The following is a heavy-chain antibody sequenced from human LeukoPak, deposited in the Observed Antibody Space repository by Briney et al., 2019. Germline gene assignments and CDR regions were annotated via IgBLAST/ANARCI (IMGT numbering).Heavy chain of an antibody. Sequence: ASVKVSCKASGYTFTSYYMHWVRQAPGQGLEWMGIINPSGGSTSYAQKFQGRVTMTRDTSTSTVYMELSSLRSEDTAVYYCARPLSPGYSYGPEFYYYYGMDVWGQGTTVTVSS. CDR3: ARPLSPGYSYGPEFYYYYGMDV. J-gene: IGHJ6*02. CDR1: GYTFTSYY. V-gene: IGHV1-46*01. CDR2: INPSGGST. D-gene: IGHD5-18*01.